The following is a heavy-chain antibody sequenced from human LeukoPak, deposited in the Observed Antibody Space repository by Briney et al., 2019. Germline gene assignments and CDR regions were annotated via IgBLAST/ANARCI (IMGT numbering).Heavy chain of an antibody. CDR2: ISPSGGIT. Sequence: GGSLRLSCAASGFTLTNYAKSWVRQAPGKGLEWVSGISPSGGITYYTDSVKGRFTISRDNSKNTQSLQMNSLRAEDTAVYYCAKDDDWGRYKHWGQGTLVTVSS. D-gene: IGHD3-16*01. V-gene: IGHV3-23*01. CDR1: GFTLTNYA. CDR3: AKDDDWGRYKH. J-gene: IGHJ1*01.